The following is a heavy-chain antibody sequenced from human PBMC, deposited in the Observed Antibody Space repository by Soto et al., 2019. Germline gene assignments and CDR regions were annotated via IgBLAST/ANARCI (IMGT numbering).Heavy chain of an antibody. CDR1: GFTFSTYA. CDR3: AKPSYYTGSGSPGHY. Sequence: EVQLLESGGGLVQHGGSLRLSCAASGFTFSTYAMSWARQAPGKGLEWVSSISGSGRNTYYADSVRGRFTISRDNSQNTVYLQMNSLRDEDTAIYYCAKPSYYTGSGSPGHYWGQGTLVTVSS. V-gene: IGHV3-23*01. J-gene: IGHJ4*02. D-gene: IGHD3-10*01. CDR2: ISGSGRNT.